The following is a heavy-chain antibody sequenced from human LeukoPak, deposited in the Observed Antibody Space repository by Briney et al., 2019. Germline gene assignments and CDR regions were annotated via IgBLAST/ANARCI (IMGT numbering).Heavy chain of an antibody. D-gene: IGHD1-26*01. J-gene: IGHJ5*02. CDR1: GGTFSSYA. CDR3: ARDNLLVGATNWFDP. V-gene: IGHV1-69*05. Sequence: SVKVSCKASGGTFSSYAISWVRQAPGQGLEWMGGIIPIFGTANYAQKFQGRVTITTDESTSTAYMELSSLRSEDTAVYYCARDNLLVGATNWFDPRGQGTLVTVSS. CDR2: IIPIFGTA.